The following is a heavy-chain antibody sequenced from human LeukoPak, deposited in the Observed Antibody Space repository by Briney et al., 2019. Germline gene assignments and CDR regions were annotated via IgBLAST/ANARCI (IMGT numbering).Heavy chain of an antibody. Sequence: SETLSLTCTVSGGSISSSSYYWGWIRQPPGKGLEWIGSFSYSGNTYYNPSLKSRVTISVDTSKNQFSLKLSSVAAADTAVYYCARTSVAGTGYWGQGTLVTVSS. D-gene: IGHD6-19*01. J-gene: IGHJ4*02. CDR3: ARTSVAGTGY. V-gene: IGHV4-39*01. CDR1: GGSISSSSYY. CDR2: FSYSGNT.